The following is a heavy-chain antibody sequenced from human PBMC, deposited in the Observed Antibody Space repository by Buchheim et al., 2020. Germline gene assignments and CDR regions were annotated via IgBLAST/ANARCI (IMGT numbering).Heavy chain of an antibody. CDR3: AKDGLGYCSSTSCYGADWFDP. Sequence: QVQLVESEGGVVQPGRSLRLSCAASGFTFSSYGMHWVRQAPGKGLEWVAVISYDGSNKYYADSVKGRFTISRDNSKNTLYLQMNSLRAEDTAVYYCAKDGLGYCSSTSCYGADWFDPWGQGTL. CDR2: ISYDGSNK. V-gene: IGHV3-30*18. CDR1: GFTFSSYG. D-gene: IGHD2-2*01. J-gene: IGHJ5*02.